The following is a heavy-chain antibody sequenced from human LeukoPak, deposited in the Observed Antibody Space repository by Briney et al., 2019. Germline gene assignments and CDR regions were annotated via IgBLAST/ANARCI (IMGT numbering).Heavy chain of an antibody. Sequence: SETLSLTCAVSGGSISSSNWWSWVRQPPGKGLEWIGEINHSGSTNYNPSLKSRVTISVDTSKNQFSLKLSSVTAADTAVYYCAREGRYYRWFDPWGQGTLVTVSS. D-gene: IGHD2-21*01. CDR3: AREGRYYRWFDP. V-gene: IGHV4-4*02. CDR1: GGSISSSNW. J-gene: IGHJ5*02. CDR2: INHSGST.